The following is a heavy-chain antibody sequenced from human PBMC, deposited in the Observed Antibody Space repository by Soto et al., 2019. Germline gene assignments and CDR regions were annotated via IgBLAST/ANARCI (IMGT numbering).Heavy chain of an antibody. Sequence: GGSLRLSCAASGFTFSSYARHWVRQAPGKGLEWVAVISYDGSNKYYADSVKGRFTISRDNSKNTLYLQMNSLRAEDTAVYYCAREGPAPYYYYGMDVWGQGSTVTVSS. CDR1: GFTFSSYA. CDR3: AREGPAPYYYYGMDV. CDR2: ISYDGSNK. V-gene: IGHV3-30-3*01. J-gene: IGHJ6*02.